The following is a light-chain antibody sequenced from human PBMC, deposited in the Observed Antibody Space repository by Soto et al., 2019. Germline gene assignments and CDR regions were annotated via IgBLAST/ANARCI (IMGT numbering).Light chain of an antibody. CDR3: GTWDTSLSVFYL. Sequence: VLTQPASVSGSPGQSITISCTGTSSDVGNNYVSWYQHLPGTAPKILIYDNNKRPSGIPDRFSGFKSGTSATLGITGLQTGDEADYYCGTWDTSLSVFYLFGTGTKSPS. J-gene: IGLJ1*01. CDR1: SSDVGNNY. CDR2: DNN. V-gene: IGLV1-51*01.